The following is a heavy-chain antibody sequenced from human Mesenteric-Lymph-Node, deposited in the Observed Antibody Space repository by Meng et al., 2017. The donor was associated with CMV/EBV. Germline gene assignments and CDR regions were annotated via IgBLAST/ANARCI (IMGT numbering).Heavy chain of an antibody. V-gene: IGHV4-59*01. CDR1: GFTFSSYA. CDR3: ARVYGQNWFDP. Sequence: ESLKISCAASGFTFSSYAMSWVRQAPGKGLEWIGYIYYSGSTNYNPSLKSRVTISVDTSKNQFSLDLSFVTAADTAVYYCARVYGQNWFDPWGQGTLVTVSS. D-gene: IGHD2-8*01. J-gene: IGHJ5*02. CDR2: IYYSGST.